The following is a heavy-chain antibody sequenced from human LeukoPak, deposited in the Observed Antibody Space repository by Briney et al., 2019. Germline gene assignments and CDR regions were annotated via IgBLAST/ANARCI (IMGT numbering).Heavy chain of an antibody. D-gene: IGHD4-11*01. V-gene: IGHV3-30*14. CDR1: GFTFSSYA. CDR2: ISYDGSNK. CDR3: ARDLQYLDY. Sequence: SGGSLRLSCAASGFTFSSYAMHWVRQAPGKGLEWVAVISYDGSNKYYADSVKGRFTISRDNSKNRLYLQMNSLRAEDTAVYYCARDLQYLDYWGQGTLVTVSS. J-gene: IGHJ4*02.